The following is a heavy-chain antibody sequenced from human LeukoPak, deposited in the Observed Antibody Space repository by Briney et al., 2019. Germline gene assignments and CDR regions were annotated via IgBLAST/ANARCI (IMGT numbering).Heavy chain of an antibody. D-gene: IGHD1-14*01. V-gene: IGHV3-21*01. CDR2: ISGNTSYI. CDR1: GFSLFSYS. Sequence: PGGSLRLSCVGSGFSLFSYSINWVRQAPGKGLEWVSSISGNTSYIYYADSVKGHFTISRDNAENSLYLQMNSLRAEDTAVYYCAREEMGGTTRSGALTWGQGTLVTVSS. J-gene: IGHJ5*02. CDR3: AREEMGGTTRSGALT.